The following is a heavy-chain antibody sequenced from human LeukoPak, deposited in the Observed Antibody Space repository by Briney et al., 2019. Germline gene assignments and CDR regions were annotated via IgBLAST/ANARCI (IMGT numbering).Heavy chain of an antibody. CDR1: GFTFSSYG. J-gene: IGHJ3*02. V-gene: IGHV3-33*01. D-gene: IGHD2-15*01. CDR2: IWYDGSNK. Sequence: WGSLRLSCVASGFTFSSYGMYWVRPAPGKGLEWVAVIWYDGSNKYYADSVKGRFTISRDNSKNTLYLQMNSLRAEDTAVYYCARVLCSGGTCLDAFDIWGQGTMVTVSS. CDR3: ARVLCSGGTCLDAFDI.